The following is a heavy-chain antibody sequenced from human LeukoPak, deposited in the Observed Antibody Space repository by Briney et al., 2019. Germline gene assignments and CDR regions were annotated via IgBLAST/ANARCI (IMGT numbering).Heavy chain of an antibody. Sequence: PGGSLRLSCAASGFTFSSYSMNWVRQAPGKGLEWVSYISGGSNYIYYADSVKGRFTISRDNAKNSLYLQMNSLKTEDTAMYYCTAEGIGSYSGYLHSWGQGALVTVSS. V-gene: IGHV3-21*03. CDR2: ISGGSNYI. J-gene: IGHJ4*02. CDR1: GFTFSSYS. CDR3: TAEGIGSYSGYLHS. D-gene: IGHD3-22*01.